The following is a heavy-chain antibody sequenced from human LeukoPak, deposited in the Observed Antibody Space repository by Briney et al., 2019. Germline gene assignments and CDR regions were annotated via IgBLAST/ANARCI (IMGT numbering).Heavy chain of an antibody. CDR3: ASDYLRPAYYYYGMDV. V-gene: IGHV1-24*01. CDR2: FDPEDGET. D-gene: IGHD5-12*01. J-gene: IGHJ6*02. Sequence: GASVKVSCKVSGYTLTELSMHWVRQAPGKGLEWMGGFDPEDGETIYAQKFQGRVTMTEDTSTDTAYMELSSLRSEDTAVYYCASDYLRPAYYYYGMDVWGQGTTVTVS. CDR1: GYTLTELS.